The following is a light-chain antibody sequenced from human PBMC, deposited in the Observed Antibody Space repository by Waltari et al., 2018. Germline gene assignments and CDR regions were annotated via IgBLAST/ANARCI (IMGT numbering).Light chain of an antibody. J-gene: IGLJ1*01. V-gene: IGLV2-23*02. CDR2: DVT. CDR1: SSDVGGYNL. Sequence: QSALTQFASVSGSPGQSITISCTGTSSDVGGYNLVSWYQQHPGRAPKLIIYDVTKRPSVVSNRVSGSKSGNTASLTISGLQAEDEADYYCCSFAGSISVFTVFGTGTTVTVL. CDR3: CSFAGSISVFTV.